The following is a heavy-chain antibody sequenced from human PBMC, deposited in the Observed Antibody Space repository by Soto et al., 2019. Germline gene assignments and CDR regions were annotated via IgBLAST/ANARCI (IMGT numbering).Heavy chain of an antibody. V-gene: IGHV5-51*01. Sequence: ESLKISCKGSGYSFNTYWIAWVRQKSGKGLEWMGIIYPADSDARYSPSFQGQVTFSVDKSITTAYLQWSSLKASDTAVYYCARPNSPYYGVDVWGQGTTVTVSS. CDR3: ARPNSPYYGVDV. CDR1: GYSFNTYW. CDR2: IYPADSDA. J-gene: IGHJ6*02.